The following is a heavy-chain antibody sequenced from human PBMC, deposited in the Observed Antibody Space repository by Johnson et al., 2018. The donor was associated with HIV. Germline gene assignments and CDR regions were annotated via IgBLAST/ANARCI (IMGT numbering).Heavy chain of an antibody. Sequence: QVQLVESGGGLVKPGGSLRLSCAASGFTFSDYYMSWIRQAPGTGLEWVSYISSSGSTIYYPDSVKGRSTISRDSAKNSLYLQMNSLRAEDTAVYYCAKDIASGYTNGGTLDIWGQGTMVTVSS. D-gene: IGHD6-19*01. CDR3: AKDIASGYTNGGTLDI. J-gene: IGHJ3*02. CDR2: ISSSGSTI. V-gene: IGHV3-11*04. CDR1: GFTFSDYY.